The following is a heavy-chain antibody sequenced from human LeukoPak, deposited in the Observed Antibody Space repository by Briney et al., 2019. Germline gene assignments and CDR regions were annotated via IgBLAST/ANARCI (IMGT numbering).Heavy chain of an antibody. CDR1: GYPFTNYA. J-gene: IGHJ4*02. Sequence: ASVKVSCKASGYPFTNYAMNWVRQAPGQGLEYIGWINTNTGNPTYAQGFTGRFVFSLDTSASTAYLQISSLKSEDTAVYYCARAEVSCTGATCFSYWGQGTLVTVSS. V-gene: IGHV7-4-1*02. CDR2: INTNTGNP. CDR3: ARAEVSCTGATCFSY. D-gene: IGHD2-15*01.